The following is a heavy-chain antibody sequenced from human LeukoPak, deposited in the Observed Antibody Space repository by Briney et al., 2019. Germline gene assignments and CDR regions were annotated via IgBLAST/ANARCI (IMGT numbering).Heavy chain of an antibody. CDR1: GGSISSSSYY. V-gene: IGHV4-39*07. Sequence: PSETLSLTCTVSGGSISSSSYYWGWIRQPPGKGLEWIGSIYYSGSTYYNPSLKSRVTISVDTSKNQFSLKLSSVTAADTAVYYCARLRYYDILTGSLMGAFDIWGQGTMVTVSS. CDR2: IYYSGST. D-gene: IGHD3-9*01. CDR3: ARLRYYDILTGSLMGAFDI. J-gene: IGHJ3*02.